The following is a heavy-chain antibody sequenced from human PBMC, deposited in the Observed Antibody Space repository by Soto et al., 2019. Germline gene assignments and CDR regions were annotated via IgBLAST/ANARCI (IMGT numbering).Heavy chain of an antibody. V-gene: IGHV4-59*01. CDR2: IYYSGST. CDR1: GGSISSYY. CDR3: ARTDGYYYMDV. J-gene: IGHJ6*03. Sequence: SETLSLTCTVSGGSISSYYWSWIRQPPGKGLEWIGYIYYSGSTNYNPSLKSRVTISVDTSKNQFSLKLSSVTAADTAVYYCARTDGYYYMDVWGKGTTVTAP.